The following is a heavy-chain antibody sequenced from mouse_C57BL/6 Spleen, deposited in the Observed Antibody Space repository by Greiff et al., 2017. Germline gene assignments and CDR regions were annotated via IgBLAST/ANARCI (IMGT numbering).Heavy chain of an antibody. CDR3: ARERDGYYDY. J-gene: IGHJ2*01. CDR2: IYPRSGNT. Sequence: VKLQESGAELARPGASVTLSCKASGYTFTSYGISWVKQRTGQGLEWIGEIYPRSGNTYYNEKFKGKATLTADKSSSTAYMELRSLTSEDSAVYFCARERDGYYDYWGQGTTLTVSS. D-gene: IGHD2-3*01. V-gene: IGHV1-81*01. CDR1: GYTFTSYG.